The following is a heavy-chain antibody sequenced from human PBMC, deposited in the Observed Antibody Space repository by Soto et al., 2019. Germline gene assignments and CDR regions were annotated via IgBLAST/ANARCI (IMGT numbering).Heavy chain of an antibody. D-gene: IGHD6-13*01. Sequence: EVQLVESGGGLVKPGGSLRLSCAASGFTFSSYSMNWVRQAPGKGLEWVSAISSSSSYIYYADSVKGRFTISRDNAKNSLYLQMNSLRAEDTAVYYCARDLTTGTRYFHYWGQGTLVTVSS. V-gene: IGHV3-21*01. CDR1: GFTFSSYS. CDR3: ARDLTTGTRYFHY. J-gene: IGHJ4*02. CDR2: ISSSSSYI.